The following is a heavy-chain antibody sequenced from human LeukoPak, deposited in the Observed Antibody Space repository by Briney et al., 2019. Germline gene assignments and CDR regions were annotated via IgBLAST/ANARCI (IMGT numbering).Heavy chain of an antibody. J-gene: IGHJ5*02. D-gene: IGHD2-2*01. CDR3: ARGLEDIVVVPAAPQYNWFDP. CDR1: GGTFSSYA. Sequence: SLKVSCKACGGTFSSYAISWVRQAPGQGLEWMGWIIPVFGTANYAQKFQGRVTISADESTSTAYMELSSLRSEDTAVYYCARGLEDIVVVPAAPQYNWFDPWGQGTLVTVSS. V-gene: IGHV1-69*01. CDR2: IIPVFGTA.